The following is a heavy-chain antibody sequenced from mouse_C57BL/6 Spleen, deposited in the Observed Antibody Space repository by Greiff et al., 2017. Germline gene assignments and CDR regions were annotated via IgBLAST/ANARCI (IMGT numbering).Heavy chain of an antibody. CDR1: GYTFTSYW. V-gene: IGHV1-55*01. Sequence: QVQLQQPGAELVKPGASVKMSCKASGYTFTSYWITWVKQRPGQGLEWIGDIYPGSGSTNYNAKFKSKATLTVDKSSSTAYMQLRSLTSEDSAVYYCARWGDDDVPWFAYWGQGTLVTVSA. CDR3: ARWGDDDVPWFAY. J-gene: IGHJ3*01. CDR2: IYPGSGST. D-gene: IGHD2-4*01.